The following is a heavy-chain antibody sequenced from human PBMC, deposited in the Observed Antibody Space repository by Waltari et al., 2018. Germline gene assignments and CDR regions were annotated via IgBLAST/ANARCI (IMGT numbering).Heavy chain of an antibody. CDR2: IWYDGSNK. V-gene: IGHV3-33*01. CDR1: GFTFSSYG. Sequence: QVQLVESGGGVVQPGRSLRLSCAASGFTFSSYGMHWVRQAPGKGLEWVAVIWYDGSNKYYADSVKGRFTISRDNSKNTLYLQMNSLRAEDTAVYYCARAGSGTYYFDYWGQGTLVTVSS. J-gene: IGHJ4*02. CDR3: ARAGSGTYYFDY. D-gene: IGHD3-3*01.